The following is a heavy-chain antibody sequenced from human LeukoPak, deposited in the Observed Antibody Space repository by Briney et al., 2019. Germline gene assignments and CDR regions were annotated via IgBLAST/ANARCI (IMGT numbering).Heavy chain of an antibody. Sequence: ASVKVSCKASGYTFTSYDINWVRQATGQGLEWMGWMNPNSGNTGYAQKFQGRVTITRNTSISTAYMELSSLRSEDTAVYYCARGTWNYGGNWFDPWGQGTLVTVSS. J-gene: IGHJ5*02. CDR3: ARGTWNYGGNWFDP. V-gene: IGHV1-8*03. CDR2: MNPNSGNT. CDR1: GYTFTSYD. D-gene: IGHD1-7*01.